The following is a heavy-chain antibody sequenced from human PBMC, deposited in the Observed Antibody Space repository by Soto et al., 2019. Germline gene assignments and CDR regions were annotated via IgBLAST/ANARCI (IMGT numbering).Heavy chain of an antibody. CDR1: GGSICSGGYA. D-gene: IGHD6-6*01. J-gene: IGHJ4*02. Sequence: PSETLSLTCAVSGGSICSGGYAWSWIRQPPGKGLEWIGYIYHSGSTYYNPSLKSRVTISVDRSKNQFSLKLSSVTAADTAVYYCARGAASIAAPYYFDYWGQGTLVTVSS. V-gene: IGHV4-30-2*01. CDR3: ARGAASIAAPYYFDY. CDR2: IYHSGST.